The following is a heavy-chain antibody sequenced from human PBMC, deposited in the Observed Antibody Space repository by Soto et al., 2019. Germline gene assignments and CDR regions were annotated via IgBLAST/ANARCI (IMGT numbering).Heavy chain of an antibody. D-gene: IGHD3-3*01. CDR1: GYTFTSYD. J-gene: IGHJ6*03. CDR2: MNPDSGNT. CDR3: ARVLRYYDFWSGYTKPGNYYYYMDV. Sequence: GASVKVSCKASGYTFTSYDINWVRQATGQGLEWMGWMNPDSGNTGYAQKFQGRVTMTRNTSISTAYMELSSLRSEDTAVYYCARVLRYYDFWSGYTKPGNYYYYMDVWGKGTTVTVSS. V-gene: IGHV1-8*01.